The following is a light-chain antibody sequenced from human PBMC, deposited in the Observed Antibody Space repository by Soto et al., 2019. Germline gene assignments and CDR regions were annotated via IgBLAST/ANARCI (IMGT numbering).Light chain of an antibody. Sequence: EIVVTQSPATLSVSPGGKATLSCRASQSVSSNLAWYQQKPGQAPRLLIYGASTRATGIPARFSGSGSGTEFILTISSLQSEDFAVYYCQQYNNWRTFGQGTKVDIK. CDR1: QSVSSN. V-gene: IGKV3-15*01. J-gene: IGKJ1*01. CDR3: QQYNNWRT. CDR2: GAS.